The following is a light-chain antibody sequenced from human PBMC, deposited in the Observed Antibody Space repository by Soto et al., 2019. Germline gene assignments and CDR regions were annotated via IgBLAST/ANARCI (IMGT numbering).Light chain of an antibody. CDR2: DAS. J-gene: IGKJ1*01. CDR3: QQYSAYSWT. V-gene: IGKV1-13*02. Sequence: AIQLTQSPSSLSASLGDRVTITCRASQGISSALAWYQQKPGKAPKLLIYDASSLESGVPSRFSGSGSGTEFTLTIISLQPDDFATYYCQQYSAYSWTFGQGTKVDIK. CDR1: QGISSA.